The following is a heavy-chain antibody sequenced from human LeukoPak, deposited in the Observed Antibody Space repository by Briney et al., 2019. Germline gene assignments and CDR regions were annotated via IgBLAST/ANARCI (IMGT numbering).Heavy chain of an antibody. V-gene: IGHV4-59*01. CDR2: IYYSGST. J-gene: IGHJ4*02. Sequence: SETLSLTCAVSGGSISTYYWSWIRQPPGKGLEWIGDIYYSGSTNYNPSLKSRVTISVDTSKNPFSLKLSSVTAADTAVYYCARLERQWPTFKYYFQYWGQGTMVTVSS. D-gene: IGHD6-19*01. CDR3: ARLERQWPTFKYYFQY. CDR1: GGSISTYY.